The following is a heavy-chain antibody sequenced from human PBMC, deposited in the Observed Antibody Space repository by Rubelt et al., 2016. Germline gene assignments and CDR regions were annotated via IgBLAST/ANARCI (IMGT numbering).Heavy chain of an antibody. CDR2: INHSGST. CDR1: GGSFSGYY. D-gene: IGHD3-3*01. V-gene: IGHV4-34*01. Sequence: QVQLQQWGAGLLKPSETLSLTCAVYGGSFSGYYWSWIRQPPGKGLEWIGEINHSGSTNYNPSLKSRVTISVDTSKNQFSLKLSSVTAADTAVYYCARSDEFLEWLSPFDYWGQGTLVTVSS. CDR3: ARSDEFLEWLSPFDY. J-gene: IGHJ4*02.